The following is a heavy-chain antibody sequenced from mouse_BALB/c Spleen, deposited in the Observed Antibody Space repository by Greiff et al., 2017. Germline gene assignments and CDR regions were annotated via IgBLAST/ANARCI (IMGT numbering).Heavy chain of an antibody. Sequence: SGPELVKPGASVKISCKASGYTFTDYNMHWVKQSHGKSLEWIGYIYPYNGGTGYNQKFKSKATLTVDNSSSTAYMELRSLTSEDSAVYYCARIYYDYDGFAYWGQGTLVTVSA. V-gene: IGHV1S29*02. CDR1: GYTFTDYN. CDR2: IYPYNGGT. CDR3: ARIYYDYDGFAY. D-gene: IGHD2-4*01. J-gene: IGHJ3*01.